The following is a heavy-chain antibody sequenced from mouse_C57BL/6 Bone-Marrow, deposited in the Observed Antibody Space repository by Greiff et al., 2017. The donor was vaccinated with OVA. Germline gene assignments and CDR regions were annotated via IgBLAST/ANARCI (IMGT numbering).Heavy chain of an antibody. J-gene: IGHJ2*01. CDR3: ARDGGNGFRGTYFDY. Sequence: EVQGVESGGGLVQSGRSLRLSCATSGFTFSDFYMEWVRQAPGKGLEWIAASRNKANDYTTEYSASVKGRFIVSRDTSQSILYLQMNALRAEDTAIYYCARDGGNGFRGTYFDYWGQGTTLTVSS. V-gene: IGHV7-1*01. CDR2: SRNKANDYTT. CDR1: GFTFSDFY. D-gene: IGHD2-1*01.